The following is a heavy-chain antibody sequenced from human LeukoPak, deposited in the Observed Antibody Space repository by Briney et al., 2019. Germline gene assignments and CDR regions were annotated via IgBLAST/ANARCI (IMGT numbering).Heavy chain of an antibody. V-gene: IGHV1-69*01. CDR1: GGTFSSYA. CDR2: IIPIFGTA. Sequence: GASVKVSCTASGGTFSSYAISWVRQAPGQGLEWMGGIIPIFGTANYAQKFQGRVTITADESTSTAYMELSSLRSENTAVYYCARAGATVTSGFDYRGQGTLVTVSS. D-gene: IGHD4-17*01. J-gene: IGHJ4*02. CDR3: ARAGATVTSGFDY.